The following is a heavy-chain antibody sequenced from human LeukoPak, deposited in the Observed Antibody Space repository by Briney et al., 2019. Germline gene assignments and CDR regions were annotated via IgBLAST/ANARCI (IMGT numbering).Heavy chain of an antibody. CDR3: GKVFNFYDSSGYYHFDY. CDR1: GFTVSNNY. Sequence: GGSLRLSCTASGFTVSNNYMSWVLQAPGQGLEWVSAMSANADITYYADPVKRRFTISRANSNNTPYLQMNSLRADDTAVFYCGKVFNFYDSSGYYHFDYWGQGTLVTVSS. CDR2: MSANADIT. J-gene: IGHJ4*02. V-gene: IGHV3-23*01. D-gene: IGHD3-22*01.